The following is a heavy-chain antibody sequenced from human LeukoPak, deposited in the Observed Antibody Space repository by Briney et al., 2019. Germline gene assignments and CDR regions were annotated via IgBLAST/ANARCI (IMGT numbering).Heavy chain of an antibody. CDR1: GYTFTIYG. CDR3: AWYSSSWTGGFDY. V-gene: IGHV1-18*04. Sequence: ASVKVSFTASGYTFTIYGISWVRQAPGQGLERMGWISDYNGNTNYTQKLQGRGKITTDTSTSTAYMELRSLISDDTAVYYCAWYSSSWTGGFDYWGQGTLVTVSS. J-gene: IGHJ4*02. D-gene: IGHD6-13*01. CDR2: ISDYNGNT.